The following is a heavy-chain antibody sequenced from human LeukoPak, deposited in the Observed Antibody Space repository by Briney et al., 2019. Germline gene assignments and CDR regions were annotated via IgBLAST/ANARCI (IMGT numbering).Heavy chain of an antibody. Sequence: PSETLSLTCTVSGGSISSYYWSWIRQPPGKGLEWIGYIYYSGSTNYNPSLKSRVTISVDTSKNQFSLKLSSVTAADTAVYYCARLAIAAAGYGGIDYWGQGTLVTVPS. CDR2: IYYSGST. CDR1: GGSISSYY. V-gene: IGHV4-59*01. CDR3: ARLAIAAAGYGGIDY. J-gene: IGHJ4*02. D-gene: IGHD6-13*01.